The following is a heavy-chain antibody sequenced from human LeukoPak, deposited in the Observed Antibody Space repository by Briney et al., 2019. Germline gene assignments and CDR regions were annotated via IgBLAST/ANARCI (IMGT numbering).Heavy chain of an antibody. V-gene: IGHV3-7*03. CDR2: MNQDGSEK. Sequence: GGSLRLSCVASGFTFSDYWMSWVRQAPGKGLEWVANMNQDGSEKYYVDSVKGRFTISRDNAKNSLYLQMNSLRAEDTAVYYCARGGMVRGVITPPFDYWGQGTLVTVSS. D-gene: IGHD3-10*01. J-gene: IGHJ4*02. CDR1: GFTFSDYW. CDR3: ARGGMVRGVITPPFDY.